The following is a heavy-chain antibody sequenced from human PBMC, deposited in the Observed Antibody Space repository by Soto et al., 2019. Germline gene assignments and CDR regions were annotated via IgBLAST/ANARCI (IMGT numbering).Heavy chain of an antibody. J-gene: IGHJ3*02. D-gene: IGHD4-17*01. V-gene: IGHV3-74*01. CDR3: ARANYGPDAFEI. CDR2: INSDGSST. Sequence: GGSLRLSCAASGFTFSSYWMHWVRQAPGKGLVWVSRINSDGSSTSYADSVKGRFTISRDNVKNTLYLQMNSLRAEDTAVYYCARANYGPDAFEIWGQGTMVTVSS. CDR1: GFTFSSYW.